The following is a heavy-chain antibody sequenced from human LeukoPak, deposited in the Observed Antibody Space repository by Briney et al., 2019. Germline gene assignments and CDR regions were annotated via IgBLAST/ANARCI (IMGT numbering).Heavy chain of an antibody. Sequence: ASVNVSCKASGYTFTIYAMNWVRQAPGQGLEWMGWINTNTGNPTYAQGFTGRFVFSLDTSVSTAYLQISSLKAEDTAVYCCARVIAAADRRAFDIWGQGTMVTVSS. D-gene: IGHD6-13*01. CDR2: INTNTGNP. CDR1: GYTFTIYA. CDR3: ARVIAAADRRAFDI. J-gene: IGHJ3*02. V-gene: IGHV7-4-1*02.